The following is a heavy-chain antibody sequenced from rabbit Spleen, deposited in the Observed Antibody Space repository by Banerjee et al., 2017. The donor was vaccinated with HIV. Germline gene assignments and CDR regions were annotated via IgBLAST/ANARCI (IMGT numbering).Heavy chain of an antibody. CDR2: IYTGNGKT. V-gene: IGHV1S40*01. CDR3: ARDVGNNGYGM. D-gene: IGHD6-1*01. J-gene: IGHJ4*01. CDR1: GFSFSSSYD. Sequence: EESGGGLVKPGASLTLTCTASGFSFSSSYDMCWVRQAPGKGLELIGCIYTGNGKTYSASWAKGRFTISKTSSTTVTLQMTSLTAADTATYFCARDVGNNGYGMWGPGTLVTVS.